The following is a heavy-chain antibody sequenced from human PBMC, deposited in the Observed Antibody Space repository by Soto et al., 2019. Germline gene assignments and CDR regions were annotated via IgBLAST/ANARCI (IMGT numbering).Heavy chain of an antibody. CDR2: ISSSSSYT. V-gene: IGHV3-11*06. Sequence: GGSLRLSCAASGFTFSDYYMSWIRQAPGKGLEWVSYISSSSSYTNYADSVKGRFTISRDNAKNSLYLQMNSLRAEDTTVYYCARGRDDYSSGLSYYFDYWGQGTLVTVSS. CDR3: ARGRDDYSSGLSYYFDY. CDR1: GFTFSDYY. J-gene: IGHJ4*02. D-gene: IGHD3-22*01.